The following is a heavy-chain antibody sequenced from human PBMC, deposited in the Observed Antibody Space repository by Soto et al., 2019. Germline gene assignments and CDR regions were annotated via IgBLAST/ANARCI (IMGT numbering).Heavy chain of an antibody. V-gene: IGHV2-5*01. CDR2: IYWNDDK. J-gene: IGHJ6*02. CDR3: AHILFHDYSNYAYYYYGMYV. CDR1: GFSLSNSGVG. Sequence: SGPTLVNPTQPLTLTCTFSGFSLSNSGVGVGWIRQPPGKALEWVALIYWNDDKRYSPSMKSTLTITKDTSKHQVVLTMTNMDPVDTATYYCAHILFHDYSNYAYYYYGMYVWGQGTTVTVS. D-gene: IGHD4-4*01.